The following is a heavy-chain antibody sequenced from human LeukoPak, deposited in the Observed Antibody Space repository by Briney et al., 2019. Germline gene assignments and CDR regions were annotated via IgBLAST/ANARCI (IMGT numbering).Heavy chain of an antibody. V-gene: IGHV4-39*01. Sequence: SETLSLTCTVSGGSISSSSYYWGWLRQPPGKGLEWVGSIYYSGSTYYNPSLKSRVTISVDTSKNQFAVEQSSVSGAGTAVFYCARLGRRYSGYYLGPYYYGMDVWGQGTTVTVSS. CDR3: ARLGRRYSGYYLGPYYYGMDV. CDR2: IYYSGST. CDR1: GGSISSSSYY. J-gene: IGHJ6*02. D-gene: IGHD5-12*01.